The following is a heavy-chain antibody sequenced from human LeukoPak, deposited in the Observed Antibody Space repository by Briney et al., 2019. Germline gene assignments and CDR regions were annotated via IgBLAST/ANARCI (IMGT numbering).Heavy chain of an antibody. V-gene: IGHV3-23*01. Sequence: GGTLRLSCAASGFTFTSYGMSWVRQAPGKGLEWVSAISGSGGSTYYADSVKGRFTISRDNSKNTPYLQMNSLKTEATAVYYCTAQLELPIYCYYYYMDVWGKGTTVTVSS. CDR1: GFTFTSYG. D-gene: IGHD1-7*01. J-gene: IGHJ6*03. CDR3: TAQLELPIYCYYYYMDV. CDR2: ISGSGGST.